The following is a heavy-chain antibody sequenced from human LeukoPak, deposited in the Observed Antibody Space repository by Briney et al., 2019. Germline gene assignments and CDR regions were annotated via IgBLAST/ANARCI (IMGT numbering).Heavy chain of an antibody. CDR3: ARWWTEGGYYYGLDV. J-gene: IGHJ6*02. Sequence: KPSETLSLTCTVSGDSISSSNSYRGWIRQPPGKGLEYIGFIFYSGNTNYNPSLRSRVTISVDMSKNQFSLKLNSVTAADTAVYYCARWWTEGGYYYGLDVWGQGTTVTVSS. CDR1: GDSISSSNSY. CDR2: IFYSGNT. D-gene: IGHD2-15*01. V-gene: IGHV4-61*05.